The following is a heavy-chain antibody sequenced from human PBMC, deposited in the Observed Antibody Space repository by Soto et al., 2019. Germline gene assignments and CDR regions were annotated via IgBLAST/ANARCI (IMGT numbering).Heavy chain of an antibody. J-gene: IGHJ5*02. D-gene: IGHD3-3*01. Sequence: GGPLRLSCAASGFTFSSYSMSWVRQDPGKGLERVSAISGSGGSTYYADSVKGRFTISRDNSKNTLYLQMNSLRAEDTAVYYCARGGRFLEWLGIRSNWFDPWGQGTLVTVSS. V-gene: IGHV3-23*01. CDR3: ARGGRFLEWLGIRSNWFDP. CDR2: ISGSGGST. CDR1: GFTFSSYS.